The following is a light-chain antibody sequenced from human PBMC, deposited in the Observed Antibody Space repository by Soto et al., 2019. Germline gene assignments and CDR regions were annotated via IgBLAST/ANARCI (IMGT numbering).Light chain of an antibody. J-gene: IGKJ1*01. CDR3: QQYGSSPRT. V-gene: IGKV3-20*01. CDR2: GAS. Sequence: EIVLTQSPGTLPLSPGERATLSCRASQSVDSSYLAWYQQKPGQAPRLLIYGASSRATGIPDRFSGSGSGTDFTLTISRLEPEDFAVYYCQQYGSSPRTFGQGTKVEIK. CDR1: QSVDSSY.